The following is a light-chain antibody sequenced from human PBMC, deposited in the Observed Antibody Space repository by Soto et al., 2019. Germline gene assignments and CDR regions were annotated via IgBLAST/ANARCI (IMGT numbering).Light chain of an antibody. J-gene: IGLJ3*02. V-gene: IGLV2-14*01. CDR3: SSYTTTSTLV. CDR1: SSDIGVYNY. CDR2: EVS. Sequence: QSVLTQPASVSGSPGQSITISCTGTSSDIGVYNYVSWYQQHPGKAPKLVICEVSNRPSGVSSRFSGSKSGNTASLTISGLRAEDEADYYCSSYTTTSTLVFGGGTKLTVL.